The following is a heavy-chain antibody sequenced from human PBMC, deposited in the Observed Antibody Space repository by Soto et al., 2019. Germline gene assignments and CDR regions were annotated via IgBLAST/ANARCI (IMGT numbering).Heavy chain of an antibody. V-gene: IGHV3-72*01. J-gene: IGHJ4*02. CDR1: GFTFSDHY. CDR2: TRNKANSYTT. D-gene: IGHD6-6*01. CDR3: ARERLAARTYDY. Sequence: EVQLVESGGGLVQPGGSLRLSCAASGFTFSDHYMDWVRQAPGKGLEWVGRTRNKANSYTTEYAASVKGRFTISRDDSKNSLYLQMNSLKTEDTAVYYCARERLAARTYDYWGQATLVTVSS.